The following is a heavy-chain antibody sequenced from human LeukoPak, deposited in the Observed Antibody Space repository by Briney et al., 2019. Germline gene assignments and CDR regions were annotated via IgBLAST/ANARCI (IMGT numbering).Heavy chain of an antibody. D-gene: IGHD3-22*01. CDR3: ARAPYYDRSYYYYMDV. CDR2: IYYSGST. Sequence: SETLSLTCTVSGGSISSSTYYWGWIRQPPGKGLEWIGSIYYSGSTYYNPSLKSRVTISVDTSKNQFSLKLSSVTAADTAVYYCARAPYYDRSYYYYMDVWGKGTTVTVS. CDR1: GGSISSSTYY. J-gene: IGHJ6*03. V-gene: IGHV4-39*07.